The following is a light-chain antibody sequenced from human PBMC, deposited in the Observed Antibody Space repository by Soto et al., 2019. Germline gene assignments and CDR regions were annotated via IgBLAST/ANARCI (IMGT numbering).Light chain of an antibody. J-gene: IGLJ1*01. V-gene: IGLV2-8*01. CDR1: KNDISVYDF. CDR2: EVV. CDR3: KSYAGSNTYV. Sequence: QSALTQPPSASGSPGQSVTISCTGTKNDISVYDFVSWYQHHPGKAPRLIIYEVVQRPSGVPDRFSGSKSGNTAPLTVSGLQAADEADYFCKSYAGSNTYVFGSGTKVTVL.